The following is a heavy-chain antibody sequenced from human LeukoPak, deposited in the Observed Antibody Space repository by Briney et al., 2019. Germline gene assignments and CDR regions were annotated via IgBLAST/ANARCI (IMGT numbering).Heavy chain of an antibody. J-gene: IGHJ4*02. Sequence: GGSLRLSCAASGFTFSTYTMAWVRQAPGGGLEWVSGISGNGGRTYYADSVKGRFAISRDDSKSTLYLQMNSLRGEDTAVYYCAKDFGRNLGGPGYWGRGTLVIVSS. CDR1: GFTFSTYT. D-gene: IGHD1-14*01. CDR2: ISGNGGRT. V-gene: IGHV3-23*01. CDR3: AKDFGRNLGGPGY.